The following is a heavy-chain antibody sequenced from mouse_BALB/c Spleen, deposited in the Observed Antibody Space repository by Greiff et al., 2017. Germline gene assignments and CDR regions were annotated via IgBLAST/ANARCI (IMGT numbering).Heavy chain of an antibody. CDR2: INPYNGDT. Sequence: EVKVVESGPELVKPGASVKISCKASGYSFTGYFMNWVMQSHGKSLEWIGRINPYNGDTFYNQKFKGKATLTVDKSSSTAHMELRSLASEDSAVYYCARDSDGYYDFAYWGQGTLVTVSA. D-gene: IGHD2-3*01. J-gene: IGHJ3*01. CDR1: GYSFTGYF. CDR3: ARDSDGYYDFAY. V-gene: IGHV1-20*02.